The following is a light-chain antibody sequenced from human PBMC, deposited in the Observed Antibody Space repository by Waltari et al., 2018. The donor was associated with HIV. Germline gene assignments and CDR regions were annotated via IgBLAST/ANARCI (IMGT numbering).Light chain of an antibody. Sequence: VVMTQSPGTLCLSPGKRVTLSCRASQNVNNRLAWYQQKPGQPPRLLIYAASTRFPGVPARFSASGYGTEFGLTISDLQSEDSAIYHCQHYVTWPFTFGPGT. V-gene: IGKV3-15*01. CDR3: QHYVTWPFT. CDR2: AAS. J-gene: IGKJ3*01. CDR1: QNVNNR.